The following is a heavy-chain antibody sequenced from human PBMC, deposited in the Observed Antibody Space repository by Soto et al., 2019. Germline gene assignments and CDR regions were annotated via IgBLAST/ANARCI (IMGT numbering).Heavy chain of an antibody. CDR3: ARDPNGDYIGAFDF. J-gene: IGHJ3*01. Sequence: VQVLESGGGLVQPGGSLRLSCTASGFIFPNYAMMWVRQAPGKGLEWVSAITGGGGGAQYADSVRGRLIISRDNSKNTLYLEMSSVRAEDTAIYYCARDPNGDYIGAFDFWGQGISVTVSS. V-gene: IGHV3-23*01. CDR1: GFIFPNYA. D-gene: IGHD4-17*01. CDR2: ITGGGGGA.